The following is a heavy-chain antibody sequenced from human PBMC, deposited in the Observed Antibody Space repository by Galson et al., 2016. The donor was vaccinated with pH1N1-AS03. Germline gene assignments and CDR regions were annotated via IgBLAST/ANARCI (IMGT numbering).Heavy chain of an antibody. Sequence: PALVKPTQTLTLTCTFSGFSLSTSGAGVGWIRQAPGKALEWLAIIYWNDDIRYSPSLRNRLTITKDTSKSQVVLTMTNTDPVDTATYFCARAYYGDFADWFDPWGQGTLVTVSS. D-gene: IGHD4-17*01. CDR1: GFSLSTSGAG. CDR3: ARAYYGDFADWFDP. CDR2: IYWNDDI. J-gene: IGHJ5*02. V-gene: IGHV2-5*01.